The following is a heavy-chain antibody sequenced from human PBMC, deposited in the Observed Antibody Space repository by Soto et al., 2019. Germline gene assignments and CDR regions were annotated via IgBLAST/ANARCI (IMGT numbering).Heavy chain of an antibody. CDR3: ARGDILTGHEPYYYYGMDV. CDR2: IIPIFGTA. CDR1: GGTFSSYA. Sequence: QVQLVQSGAEVKKPGSSVKVSCKASGGTFSSYAISWVRQAPGQGLEWMGGIIPIFGTANYAQKFQGRVTITAEESTSTAYMELSSLRSEDTAVYYCARGDILTGHEPYYYYGMDVWGQGTTVTVSS. D-gene: IGHD3-9*01. V-gene: IGHV1-69*12. J-gene: IGHJ6*02.